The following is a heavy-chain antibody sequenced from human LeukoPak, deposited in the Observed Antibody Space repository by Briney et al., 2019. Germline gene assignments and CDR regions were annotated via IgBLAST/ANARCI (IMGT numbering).Heavy chain of an antibody. CDR1: GFTFSSYA. V-gene: IGHV3-30-3*01. Sequence: PGGSLRLSCAASGFTFSSYAMPWVRQAPGKGLEWVAVISFDGSNKYYADSVKGRFTISRDNAKNSVYLQVNSLRAEDTAVYYCARIGYSSSSFDYWGQGTLVTVSS. J-gene: IGHJ4*02. CDR2: ISFDGSNK. CDR3: ARIGYSSSSFDY. D-gene: IGHD6-13*01.